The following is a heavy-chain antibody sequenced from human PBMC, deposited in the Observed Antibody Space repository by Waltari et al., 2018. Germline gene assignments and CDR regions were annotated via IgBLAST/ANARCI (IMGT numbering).Heavy chain of an antibody. J-gene: IGHJ5*02. CDR1: GYTFTSYD. D-gene: IGHD3-22*01. Sequence: QVQLVQSGAEVKKPGASVKVSCKASGYTFTSYDITWVRQATGQGLEWMGWMNPNSGNTGYAQKFQGRVTMTRNTSISTAYMELSSLRSEDTAVYYCARHYYDSSGKGFDPWGQGTLVTVSS. CDR3: ARHYYDSSGKGFDP. V-gene: IGHV1-8*01. CDR2: MNPNSGNT.